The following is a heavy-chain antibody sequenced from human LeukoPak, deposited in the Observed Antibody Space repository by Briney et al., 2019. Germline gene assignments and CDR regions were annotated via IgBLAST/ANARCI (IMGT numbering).Heavy chain of an antibody. CDR3: ARNGPITMVRGVIIAPLTNNWFDP. D-gene: IGHD3-10*01. CDR1: GGSISRYY. J-gene: IGHJ5*02. V-gene: IGHV4-4*07. CDR2: IYTSGST. Sequence: SETLSLTCTVSGGSISRYYWSWIRQPAGKGLEWIGRIYTSGSTNYNPSLKSRVTMSVDTSKNQFSLKLSSVTAADTAVYYCARNGPITMVRGVIIAPLTNNWFDPWGQGTLVTVSS.